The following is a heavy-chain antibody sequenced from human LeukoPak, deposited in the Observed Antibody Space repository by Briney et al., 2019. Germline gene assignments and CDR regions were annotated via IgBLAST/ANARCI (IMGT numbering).Heavy chain of an antibody. J-gene: IGHJ4*02. CDR3: ARDRYDSSGYYYDY. CDR1: GGSINNYY. Sequence: SETLSLTCTVSGGSINNYYWSWIRQPPGKGLEWIGYIYYIGSPNYNPSLKSRLTISVDTSKNQFSLKLSSVTAADTAVYYCARDRYDSSGYYYDYWGQGTLVTVSS. CDR2: IYYIGSP. D-gene: IGHD3-22*01. V-gene: IGHV4-59*12.